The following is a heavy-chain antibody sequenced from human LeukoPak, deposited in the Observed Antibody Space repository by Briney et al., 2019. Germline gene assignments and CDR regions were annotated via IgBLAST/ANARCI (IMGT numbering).Heavy chain of an antibody. D-gene: IGHD2-15*01. CDR2: IIPIFGTA. Sequence: SVKVSCKASGGTFSSYAISWVRQSPGQGLEWMGGIIPIFGTANYAQKFQGRATITADESTSTAYMELSSLRSEDTAVYYCARDRRDCSGGSCYNWFDPWGQGTLVTVSS. J-gene: IGHJ5*02. V-gene: IGHV1-69*13. CDR3: ARDRRDCSGGSCYNWFDP. CDR1: GGTFSSYA.